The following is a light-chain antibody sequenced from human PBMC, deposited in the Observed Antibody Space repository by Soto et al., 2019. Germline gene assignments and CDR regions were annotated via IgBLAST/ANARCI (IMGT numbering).Light chain of an antibody. CDR3: QQYRTS. J-gene: IGKJ4*01. Sequence: EIVLTQSPGTLSLSPGERVTLSCRASQSVSSSYLAWYQQKPGQAPRLLIYGASSRATGIPDRFSGSGSGTDFTLTITRLEPEDFAVYYCQQYRTSFGGGTKVEIK. CDR2: GAS. CDR1: QSVSSSY. V-gene: IGKV3-20*01.